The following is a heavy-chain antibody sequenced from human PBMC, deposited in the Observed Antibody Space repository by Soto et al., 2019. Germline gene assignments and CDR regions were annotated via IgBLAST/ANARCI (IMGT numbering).Heavy chain of an antibody. Sequence: PSETLSLTCAVYGGSFSGYYWSWIRQPPGKGLEWIGEINHSGSTNYNPSLKSRVTISVDTSKNQFSLKLSSVTAADTAVYYCARGLLTGVHPRGFDYWGQGTLVTVSS. CDR1: GGSFSGYY. V-gene: IGHV4-34*01. CDR2: INHSGST. D-gene: IGHD7-27*01. CDR3: ARGLLTGVHPRGFDY. J-gene: IGHJ4*02.